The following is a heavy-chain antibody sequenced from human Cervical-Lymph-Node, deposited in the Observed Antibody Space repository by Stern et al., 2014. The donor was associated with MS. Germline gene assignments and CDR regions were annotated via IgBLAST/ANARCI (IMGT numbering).Heavy chain of an antibody. V-gene: IGHV2-5*02. CDR1: GFSLDTDAEA. J-gene: IGHJ4*02. D-gene: IGHD3-10*01. CDR3: VHKFPSFGDDYFDY. CDR2: IYWDDDK. Sequence: QVTLRESGSTLVKPTQTLTMTCTFSGFSLDTDAEAVGWIRQPPGKALEWLALIYWDDDKRYSPFSRGRVTISKAASENQVVLAMTDVDPVDTGTYYCVHKFPSFGDDYFDYWGQGILVTVSS.